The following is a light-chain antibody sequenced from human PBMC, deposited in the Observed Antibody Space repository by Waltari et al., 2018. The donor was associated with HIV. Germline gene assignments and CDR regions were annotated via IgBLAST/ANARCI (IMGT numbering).Light chain of an antibody. Sequence: DVVVTQSPVSLPVTLGQPASISCRSSQGLVYSDGNTYLNWFHQRPGQSPRRLIYQVSNRDPGVPDRFSGSGSGADFTLRISRVEAEDVGFYYCMQGTHWPYTFGQGTKLEIK. V-gene: IGKV2-30*01. J-gene: IGKJ2*01. CDR3: MQGTHWPYT. CDR1: QGLVYSDGNTY. CDR2: QVS.